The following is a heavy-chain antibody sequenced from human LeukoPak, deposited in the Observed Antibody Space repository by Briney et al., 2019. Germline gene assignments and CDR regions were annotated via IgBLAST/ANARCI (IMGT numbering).Heavy chain of an antibody. V-gene: IGHV5-51*01. CDR3: ARGYCSGGSCLDAFDI. J-gene: IGHJ3*02. CDR2: IYPGDSDT. CDR1: GYSFTSYW. Sequence: GESLKISCKGSGYSFTSYWIGWVRQMPGKGVEWMGIIYPGDSDTRYSPSFQGQVTISADKSISTAYLQWSSLKASDTAMYYCARGYCSGGSCLDAFDIWGQGTMVTVSS. D-gene: IGHD2-15*01.